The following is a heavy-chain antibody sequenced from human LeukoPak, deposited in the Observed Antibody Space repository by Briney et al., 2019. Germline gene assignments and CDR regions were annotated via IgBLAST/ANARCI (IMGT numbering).Heavy chain of an antibody. D-gene: IGHD3-22*01. CDR3: ARDTRYYDNSGYYYFDY. Sequence: SETLSLTCTVSGGSISSSYWSWIRQSPGKGLEWIGYIYYTGSANYNPSLKSRVTISVDTSKNQFSLKLSSVTAADTAVYYCARDTRYYDNSGYYYFDYWGRGALVTVSS. V-gene: IGHV4-59*01. CDR2: IYYTGSA. CDR1: GGSISSSY. J-gene: IGHJ4*02.